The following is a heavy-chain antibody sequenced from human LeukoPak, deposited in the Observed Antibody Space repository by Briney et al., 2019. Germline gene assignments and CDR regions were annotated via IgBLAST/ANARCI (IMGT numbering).Heavy chain of an antibody. CDR2: VGGGDDI. CDR3: AKDATPRNRLWDHFDS. V-gene: IGHV3-23*01. D-gene: IGHD2-21*01. J-gene: IGHJ4*02. CDR1: GFTFNIYG. Sequence: GGSLRLSCVASGFTFNIYGMSWVRQAPGKGLEWVSRVGGGDDIHYADSVKGRFTGYRDDAKNTVYLQMNRLRVEDTAIYFCAKDATPRNRLWDHFDSWGQGTLVSVSS.